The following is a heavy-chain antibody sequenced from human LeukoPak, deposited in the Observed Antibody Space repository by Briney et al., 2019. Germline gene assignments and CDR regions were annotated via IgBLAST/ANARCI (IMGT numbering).Heavy chain of an antibody. V-gene: IGHV4-61*01. J-gene: IGHJ4*02. Sequence: SETLSLTCTVSGGSISSSSYYWSWIRQPPGKGLEWIGYIYYSGSTNYNPSLKSRVTISVDTSKNQFSLKLSSVTAADTAVYYCARGVYIAAAQYAYWGQGTLVTVSS. CDR2: IYYSGST. D-gene: IGHD6-13*01. CDR3: ARGVYIAAAQYAY. CDR1: GGSISSSSYY.